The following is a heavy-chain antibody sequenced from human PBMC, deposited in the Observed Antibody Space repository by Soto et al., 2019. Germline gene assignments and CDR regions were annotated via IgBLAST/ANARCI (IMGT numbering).Heavy chain of an antibody. D-gene: IGHD2-2*01. CDR1: GFTFSNAW. CDR3: GKEYCSSTSCYLYYYYYMDV. CDR2: IKSKTDGGTT. V-gene: IGHV3-15*01. J-gene: IGHJ6*03. Sequence: GGSLRLSCAASGFTFSNAWMSWVRQAPGKGLEWVGRIKSKTDGGTTDYAAPVKGRFTISRDDSKNTLYLQMNSLKTEDTAVYYCGKEYCSSTSCYLYYYYYMDVWGKGNTVTVSS.